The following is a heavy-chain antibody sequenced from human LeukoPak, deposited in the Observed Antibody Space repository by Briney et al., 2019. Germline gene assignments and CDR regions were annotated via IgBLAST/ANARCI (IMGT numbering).Heavy chain of an antibody. V-gene: IGHV4-59*01. J-gene: IGHJ6*03. D-gene: IGHD3-16*01. CDR1: GDSISTLY. CDR3: ARETSQKGAHYMDV. Sequence: SETLSLTCTASGDSISTLYWSWIRQPPGKGLEWIGYIYSGGSTDYNPSLKSRLTISVDTSKNQFSLKLRSVTAADTAVYYCARETSQKGAHYMDVWGKGTTVTISS. CDR2: IYSGGST.